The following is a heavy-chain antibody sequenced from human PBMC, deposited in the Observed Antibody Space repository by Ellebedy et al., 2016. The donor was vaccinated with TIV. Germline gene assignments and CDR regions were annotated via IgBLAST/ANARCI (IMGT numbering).Heavy chain of an antibody. CDR3: ARVRGTYAYGMDV. V-gene: IGHV3-48*02. J-gene: IGHJ6*02. Sequence: PGGSLRLSCAASGLTFSSHSMNWVRQAPGKGLEWVSCIGTTGNTVYYADSVKGRFTISRDNAMNSLYLDMNSLRDEDTAVYYCARVRGTYAYGMDVWGQGTTVTVSS. CDR2: IGTTGNTV. CDR1: GLTFSSHS. D-gene: IGHD3-16*01.